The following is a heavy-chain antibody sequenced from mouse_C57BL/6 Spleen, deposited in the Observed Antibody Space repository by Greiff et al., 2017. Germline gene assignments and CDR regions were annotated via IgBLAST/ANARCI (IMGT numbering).Heavy chain of an antibody. CDR1: GFSLTSYG. V-gene: IGHV2-9*01. CDR3: AKRYYGREIAY. CDR2: IWGGGST. D-gene: IGHD1-1*01. Sequence: QVQLKESGPGLVAPSQSLSITCTVSGFSLTSYGVDWVRQPPGKGLEWLGVIWGGGSTNYNSARMSRLSISKVNSKSQVFLKMNSLQTDDTAMYYCAKRYYGREIAYWGQGTLVTVSA. J-gene: IGHJ3*01.